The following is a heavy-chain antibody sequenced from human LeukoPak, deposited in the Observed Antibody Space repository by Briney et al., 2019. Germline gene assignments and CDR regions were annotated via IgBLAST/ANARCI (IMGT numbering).Heavy chain of an antibody. D-gene: IGHD5-18*01. CDR3: AREGGYSYGYEFDS. CDR2: IKQDGNEK. Sequence: GGSLRLSCVASGFMFSSYWMSWVRQAPGKGLEWVANIKQDGNEKSYVDSVKGRFTISRDNAKNSLYLQMDSLRAEDTAVYHCAREGGYSYGYEFDSWGQGTLVTVSS. J-gene: IGHJ4*02. V-gene: IGHV3-7*01. CDR1: GFMFSSYW.